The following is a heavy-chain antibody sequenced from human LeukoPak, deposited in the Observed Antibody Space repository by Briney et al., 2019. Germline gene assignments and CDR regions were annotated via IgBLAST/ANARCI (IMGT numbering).Heavy chain of an antibody. CDR2: IGGGGDSP. CDR1: GFTFTTYA. CDR3: AKDLRGYYRPMDY. V-gene: IGHV3-23*01. Sequence: PGGSLRLSCAASGFTFTTYAMSWVRQAPGKGLEWVSGIGGGGDSPDYADSVKGRFTISRDNSKNTMYLQMNSLRVGDTAVYYCAKDLRGYYRPMDYWGQGTLVTVSS. J-gene: IGHJ4*02. D-gene: IGHD2-8*01.